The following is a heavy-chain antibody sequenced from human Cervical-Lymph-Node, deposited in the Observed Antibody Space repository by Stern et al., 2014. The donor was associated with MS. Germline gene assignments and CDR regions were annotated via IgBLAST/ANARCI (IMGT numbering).Heavy chain of an antibody. V-gene: IGHV3-15*01. CDR1: GLTFSDDW. D-gene: IGHD3/OR15-3a*01. CDR3: TTGGDFWTGYYLNN. Sequence: EVQLVESGGGLVKPGGSLRLSCVASGLTFSDDWKTWVRQAPGKGLEWIDRINSKSEGWTTGYGPPVECRCSISREDSTNTLYLEMKSLKIEETAVYYCTTGGDFWTGYYLNNWGQGTLVTVSS. J-gene: IGHJ4*02. CDR2: INSKSEGWTT.